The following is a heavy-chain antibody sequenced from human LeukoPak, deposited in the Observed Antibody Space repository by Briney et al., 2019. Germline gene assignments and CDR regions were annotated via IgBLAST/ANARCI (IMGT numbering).Heavy chain of an antibody. D-gene: IGHD3-3*01. Sequence: MASETLSLTCTVSGGSISSSSYYWGWIRQPPGKGLEWIGSIYYSGSTYYNPSLKSRVTISVDTSKNQFSLKLSSVTAADTAVYYCAREGYYDFWGGTIIWGQGTLVTVSS. V-gene: IGHV4-39*02. CDR1: GGSISSSSYY. J-gene: IGHJ4*02. CDR3: AREGYYDFWGGTII. CDR2: IYYSGST.